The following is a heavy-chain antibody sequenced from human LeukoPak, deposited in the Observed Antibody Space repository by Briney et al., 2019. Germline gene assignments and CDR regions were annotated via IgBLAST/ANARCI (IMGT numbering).Heavy chain of an antibody. V-gene: IGHV1-2*02. CDR1: GYTFTGYY. J-gene: IGHJ5*02. Sequence: ASVKVSCKASGYTFTGYYMHWVRQAPGQGLEWMGWINPNSGGTNYAQKFQGRVTMTRDTSISTAYMELRSLRSDDTAVYYCARERSYDILTGYPRGAIDPWGQGTLVTVSS. CDR2: INPNSGGT. CDR3: ARERSYDILTGYPRGAIDP. D-gene: IGHD3-9*01.